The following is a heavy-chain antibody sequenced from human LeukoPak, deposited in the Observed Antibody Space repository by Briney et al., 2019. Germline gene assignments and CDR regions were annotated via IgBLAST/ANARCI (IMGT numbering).Heavy chain of an antibody. V-gene: IGHV1-24*01. J-gene: IGHJ5*02. D-gene: IGHD2-15*01. Sequence: ASVKVSCKVSGYTLTELSMHWVRQAPGKGLEWMGGFDPEDGETIYAQKFQGRVTMTEDTSTDTAYMELSSLRSEDTAVYYCATTAGYCSGGSCLPHNWFDPWGHGTLVTVSS. CDR3: ATTAGYCSGGSCLPHNWFDP. CDR1: GYTLTELS. CDR2: FDPEDGET.